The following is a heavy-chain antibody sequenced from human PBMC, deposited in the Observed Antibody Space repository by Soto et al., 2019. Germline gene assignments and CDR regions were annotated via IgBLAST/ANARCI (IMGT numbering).Heavy chain of an antibody. CDR2: ISSSSSTI. J-gene: IGHJ4*02. D-gene: IGHD2-8*01. V-gene: IGHV3-48*02. Sequence: VGPIRVACGAAGFTISSYSMNWIRQDPGKGLEWVSYISSSSSTIYYADSVKGRFTISRDNAKNSLYLQMNSLRDEDTAVYYCASDLYCTNGVCSDYWGQGTLVPVSS. CDR3: ASDLYCTNGVCSDY. CDR1: GFTISSYS.